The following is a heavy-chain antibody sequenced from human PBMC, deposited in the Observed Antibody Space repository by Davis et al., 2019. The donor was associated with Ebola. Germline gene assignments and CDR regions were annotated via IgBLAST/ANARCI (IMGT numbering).Heavy chain of an antibody. D-gene: IGHD3-10*01. CDR1: GFTFSGYW. J-gene: IGHJ6*02. Sequence: GESLKISCAASGFTFSGYWMSWVRQAPGKGLEWVANINQDGSEKYYADSVKGRFTISRDNSKNTLYLQMNSLRAEDTAVYYCAREQYYYGSGSYYYGMDVWGQGTTVTVSS. CDR3: AREQYYYGSGSYYYGMDV. V-gene: IGHV3-7*01. CDR2: INQDGSEK.